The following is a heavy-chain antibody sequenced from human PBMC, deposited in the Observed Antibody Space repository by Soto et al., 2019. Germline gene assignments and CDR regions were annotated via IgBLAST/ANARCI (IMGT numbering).Heavy chain of an antibody. CDR3: ARGDIVVVTARPSYYFDY. CDR2: IIPIFGTA. V-gene: IGHV1-69*12. J-gene: IGHJ4*02. CDR1: GGTFRSYA. Sequence: QVQLVQSGAEVKKPGSSVKVSCKASGGTFRSYAISWVRQAPGQGLEWMGGIIPIFGTANYAQKFQGRVTITADESTSTAYMELSSLRSEDTAVYYCARGDIVVVTARPSYYFDYWGQGTLVTVSS. D-gene: IGHD2-21*02.